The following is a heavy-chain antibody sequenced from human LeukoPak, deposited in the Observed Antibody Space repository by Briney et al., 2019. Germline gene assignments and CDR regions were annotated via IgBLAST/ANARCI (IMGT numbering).Heavy chain of an antibody. Sequence: GGSLRLSCAASGFTFSSYAMTWVRQAPGKGLEWVSSIGGNGVSTYYADSVKGRTTISRDDSKNTLYLQMNSLRAEDTAVYFCARGSSGSTYYYMDVWGKGTTVTVSS. CDR3: ARGSSGSTYYYMDV. CDR1: GFTFSSYA. V-gene: IGHV3-23*01. D-gene: IGHD3-22*01. J-gene: IGHJ6*03. CDR2: IGGNGVST.